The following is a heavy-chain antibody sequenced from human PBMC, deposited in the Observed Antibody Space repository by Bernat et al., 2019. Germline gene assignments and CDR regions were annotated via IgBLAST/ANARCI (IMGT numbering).Heavy chain of an antibody. D-gene: IGHD3-10*01. CDR2: IDTDGSRT. CDR3: VRESGSFYGSGTYPYYFDY. J-gene: IGHJ4*02. Sequence: EVQVVESGGGLVQPGGSLRLSCAASGFTFSNYWMHWVRQAPGKGLVWVSRIDTDGSRTNYADSVKGRFTNSRDNVKNTLYLQMNSLSAEDSAVYYCVRESGSFYGSGTYPYYFDYWGQGTLVTVSS. CDR1: GFTFSNYW. V-gene: IGHV3-74*01.